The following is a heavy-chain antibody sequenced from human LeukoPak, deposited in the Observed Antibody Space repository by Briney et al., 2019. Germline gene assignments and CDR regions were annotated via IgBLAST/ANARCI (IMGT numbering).Heavy chain of an antibody. D-gene: IGHD6-19*01. Sequence: PSETLSLTCTVSGGSISSYYWSWIRQPPGQGLEWVSAISGSGGSTYYADSVKGRFTISRDNSKNTLYLQMNSLRAEDTAVYYCAKDGGEGYSSGLNWFDPWGQGTLVTVSS. V-gene: IGHV3-23*01. CDR2: ISGSGGST. CDR1: GGSISSYY. J-gene: IGHJ5*02. CDR3: AKDGGEGYSSGLNWFDP.